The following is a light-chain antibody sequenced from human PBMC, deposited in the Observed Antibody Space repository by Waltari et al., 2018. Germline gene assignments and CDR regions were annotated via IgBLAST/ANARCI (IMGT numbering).Light chain of an antibody. J-gene: IGLJ2*01. CDR3: AAWHDSLNGPV. CDR1: SSNIGSNT. CDR2: NNY. V-gene: IGLV1-44*01. Sequence: QSVLTQPPSASGTPGQRVTISCSGSSSNIGSNTVSWYQQLPGAAPKPLISNNYPRPSGVPDRFSGSKSGTSASLAISGLQSEDEADYYCAAWHDSLNGPVFGGGTKLTVL.